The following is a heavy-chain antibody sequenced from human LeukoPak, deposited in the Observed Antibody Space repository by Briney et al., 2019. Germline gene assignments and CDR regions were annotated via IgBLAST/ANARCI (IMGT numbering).Heavy chain of an antibody. Sequence: GGSLRLSCAASGFTFSSYSMNWVRQAPGKGLEWVSYISSSSTIYYADSVKGRFTISRDNAKNSLYLQMNSLRAEDTAVYYCARDRLVGAQLADWGQGTLVTVSS. J-gene: IGHJ4*02. CDR1: GFTFSSYS. CDR2: ISSSSTI. D-gene: IGHD1-26*01. V-gene: IGHV3-48*04. CDR3: ARDRLVGAQLAD.